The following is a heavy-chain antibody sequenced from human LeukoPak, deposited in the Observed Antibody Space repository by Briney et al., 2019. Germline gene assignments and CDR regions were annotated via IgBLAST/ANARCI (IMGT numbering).Heavy chain of an antibody. V-gene: IGHV4-34*01. D-gene: IGHD3-22*01. Sequence: PSETLSLTCAVYGGSFSGYYWSWLRQPPGQGLEWIGEINHSGSTNYNPSLKSRVTISVDTSKNQFSLKLSSVTAADTAVYYCARTGYYDSSGLPKYWGQGTLVTVSS. CDR2: INHSGST. J-gene: IGHJ4*02. CDR1: GGSFSGYY. CDR3: ARTGYYDSSGLPKY.